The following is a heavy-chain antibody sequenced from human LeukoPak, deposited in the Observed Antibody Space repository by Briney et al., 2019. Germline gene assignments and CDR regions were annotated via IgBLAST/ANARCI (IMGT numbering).Heavy chain of an antibody. CDR2: LSYSGST. CDR1: NGSISTYY. D-gene: IGHD1-26*01. J-gene: IGHJ5*02. CDR3: AKVVSGSYRQLDP. Sequence: SETLSLTCTVSNGSISTYYWSWIRQPPGKGLEWIGYLSYSGSTYYNPSLKSRVTISVDTSKKHLSLRMSSVTAADTAVYYCAKVVSGSYRQLDPWGQGTLVTVSS. V-gene: IGHV4-59*01.